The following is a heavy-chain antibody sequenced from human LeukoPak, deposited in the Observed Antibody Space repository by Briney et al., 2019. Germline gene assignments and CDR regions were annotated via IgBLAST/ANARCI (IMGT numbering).Heavy chain of an antibody. CDR1: GGSISSYY. J-gene: IGHJ4*02. CDR3: ARGRGIAVTVAYFDY. Sequence: PSETLSLTCTVSGGSISSYYWSWIRQPPGKGLEWIGYIYYSGSTNYNPSLKSRVTISVDTSKNQFSLKLSSVTAADTAVYYCARGRGIAVTVAYFDYWGQGTLVTVSS. D-gene: IGHD5-18*01. CDR2: IYYSGST. V-gene: IGHV4-59*01.